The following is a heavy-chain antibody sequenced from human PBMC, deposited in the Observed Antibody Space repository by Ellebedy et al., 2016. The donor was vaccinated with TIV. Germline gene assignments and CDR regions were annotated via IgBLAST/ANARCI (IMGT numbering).Heavy chain of an antibody. CDR1: GFTFRGYW. Sequence: PGGSLRLSCAASGFTFRGYWMSWVRQAPGKGLEWVASIEDAGTETYSVDSAEGRFIISRDNAKNSLYLRINNPRDEDTAVYYCARRGSRYWHFDLWGRGTQVIVSS. V-gene: IGHV3-7*03. CDR2: IEDAGTET. J-gene: IGHJ2*01. D-gene: IGHD1-1*01. CDR3: ARRGSRYWHFDL.